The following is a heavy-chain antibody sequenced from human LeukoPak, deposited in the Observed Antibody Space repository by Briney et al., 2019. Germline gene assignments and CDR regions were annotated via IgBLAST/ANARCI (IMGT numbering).Heavy chain of an antibody. V-gene: IGHV3-30-3*01. J-gene: IGHJ6*02. D-gene: IGHD1-26*01. CDR2: ISYDGSNK. CDR1: GFTFSSYA. Sequence: PGGSLRLSCAASGFTFSSYAMHWVRQAPGKGLEWVAVISYDGSNKYYADSVKGRFTISRDNSKNTLYLQMNSLRAEDTAVYYCARDILAYGMDVWGQGTTVTVSS. CDR3: ARDILAYGMDV.